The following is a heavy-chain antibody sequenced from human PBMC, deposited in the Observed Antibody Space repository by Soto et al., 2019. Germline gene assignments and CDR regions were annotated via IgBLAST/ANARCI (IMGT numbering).Heavy chain of an antibody. CDR3: ARAYQWELLKNWYFDL. CDR1: GGSISSGGYY. Sequence: SETLSLTCTVSGGSISSGGYYWSWIRQHPGKGLEWIGYIYYSGSTYYNPSLKSRVTISVDTSKNQFSLKLSSVTAANTAVYYCARAYQWELLKNWYFDLWGRGTLVTVSS. J-gene: IGHJ2*01. D-gene: IGHD1-26*01. CDR2: IYYSGST. V-gene: IGHV4-31*03.